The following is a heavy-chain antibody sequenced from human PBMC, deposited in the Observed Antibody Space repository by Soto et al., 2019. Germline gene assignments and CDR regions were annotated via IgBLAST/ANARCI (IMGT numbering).Heavy chain of an antibody. CDR2: INAGNGNT. CDR3: ARVIGIAARPFISRFDP. V-gene: IGHV1-3*01. Sequence: ASVKVSCKASGYTFTSYAMHWVRQAPGQRLEWMGWINAGNGNTKYSQKFQGGVTITRDTSASTAYMELSSLRSEDTAVYYCARVIGIAARPFISRFDPWGQGTLVTVSS. D-gene: IGHD6-6*01. J-gene: IGHJ5*02. CDR1: GYTFTSYA.